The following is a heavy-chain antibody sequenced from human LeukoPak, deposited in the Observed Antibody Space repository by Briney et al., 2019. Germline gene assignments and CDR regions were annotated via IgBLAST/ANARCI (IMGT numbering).Heavy chain of an antibody. Sequence: GGSLRLSCAASGFTFSSYSMSWVRQAPGKVLEWVSAISGNSGNTYHAHSVKGRFTISRDNSKNTLYLQMNSLRAEDTAVYYCAKERGYSGYDTNYFDYWGQGTLVTVSS. D-gene: IGHD5-12*01. CDR1: GFTFSSYS. V-gene: IGHV3-23*01. CDR3: AKERGYSGYDTNYFDY. CDR2: ISGNSGNT. J-gene: IGHJ4*02.